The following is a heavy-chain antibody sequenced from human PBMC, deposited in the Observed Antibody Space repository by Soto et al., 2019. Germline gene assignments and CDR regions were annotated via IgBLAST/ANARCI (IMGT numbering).Heavy chain of an antibody. D-gene: IGHD6-6*01. CDR3: AKLSIAARPGEYYYYYYGMDV. Sequence: GGSLRLSCAASGFTFSSYGMHWVRQAPGKGLEWVAVISYDGSNKYYADSVKGRFTISRDNSKNTLYLQMNSLRAEDTAVYYCAKLSIAARPGEYYYYYYGMDVWGQGTTVTVSS. V-gene: IGHV3-30*18. CDR2: ISYDGSNK. J-gene: IGHJ6*02. CDR1: GFTFSSYG.